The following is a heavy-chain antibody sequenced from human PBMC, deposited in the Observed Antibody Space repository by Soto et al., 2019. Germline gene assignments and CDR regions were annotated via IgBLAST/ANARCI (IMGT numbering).Heavy chain of an antibody. CDR1: GFTFSNYG. CDR3: ARDDEYSGNGMDV. CDR2: IWNDGSNR. D-gene: IGHD3-10*01. V-gene: IGHV3-33*01. J-gene: IGHJ6*01. Sequence: QVQLVESGGGVVQPGRSLRLSCAASGFTFSNYGMHWVRQAPGKGLEWVAVIWNDGSNRYHADSVKDRFTISSDNSTNMLYLQMNRLRAEDTAVYYCARDDEYSGNGMDVWGQATTVTVSP.